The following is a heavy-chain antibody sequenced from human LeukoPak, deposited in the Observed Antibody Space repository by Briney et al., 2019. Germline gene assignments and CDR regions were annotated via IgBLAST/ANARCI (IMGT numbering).Heavy chain of an antibody. D-gene: IGHD5-18*01. CDR3: ARGEGYTAMGLMDV. J-gene: IGHJ6*04. V-gene: IGHV1-2*04. CDR2: INPNSGGT. Sequence: ASVKVSCKDSGYTFTGYYMHWVRQAPGQGLEWMGWINPNSGGTNYAQKFQGWVTMTRDTSISTAYMELSRLRSDDTAVYYCARGEGYTAMGLMDVWGKGTTVTVSS. CDR1: GYTFTGYY.